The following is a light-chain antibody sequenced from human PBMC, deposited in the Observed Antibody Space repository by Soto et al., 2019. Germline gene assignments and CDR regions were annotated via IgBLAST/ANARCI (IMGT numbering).Light chain of an antibody. J-gene: IGKJ2*01. CDR2: GAS. Sequence: EIVLTQSPGTLSLSPGERATLSCRASQSVSSSYLAWYQQKPGQAPRLLIYGASSRATGIPGRFSGSGSGTDFTLTISRLEPEDFAVYYCQQYYSTPPTFGQGTNLEIK. CDR3: QQYYSTPPT. CDR1: QSVSSSY. V-gene: IGKV3-20*01.